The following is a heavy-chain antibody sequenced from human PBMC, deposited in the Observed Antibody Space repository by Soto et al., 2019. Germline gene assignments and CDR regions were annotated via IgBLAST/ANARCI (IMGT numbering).Heavy chain of an antibody. CDR2: IIPIFGTA. J-gene: IGHJ6*02. CDR3: ARVRYYGSGSHYYYYGMDV. V-gene: IGHV1-69*13. Sequence: ASVKVSCKASGGTFSSYAISWVRQAHGQGLEWMGGIIPIFGTANYAQKFQGRVTITADESTSTAYMELSSLRSEDTAVYYCARVRYYGSGSHYYYYGMDVWGQGTTVTVSS. D-gene: IGHD3-10*01. CDR1: GGTFSSYA.